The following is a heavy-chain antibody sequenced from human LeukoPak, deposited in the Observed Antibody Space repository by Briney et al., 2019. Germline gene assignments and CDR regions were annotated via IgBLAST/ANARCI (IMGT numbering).Heavy chain of an antibody. CDR3: ARAGTYYYDSSGYYPFDY. CDR2: IYSGGST. D-gene: IGHD3-22*01. J-gene: IGHJ4*02. Sequence: GGSLRLSCAASGFTFSSYWMSWVRQAPGKGLEWVSVIYSGGSTYYADSVKGRFTISRDNSKNTLYLQMNSLRAEDTAVYYCARAGTYYYDSSGYYPFDYWGQGTLVTVSS. V-gene: IGHV3-53*01. CDR1: GFTFSSYW.